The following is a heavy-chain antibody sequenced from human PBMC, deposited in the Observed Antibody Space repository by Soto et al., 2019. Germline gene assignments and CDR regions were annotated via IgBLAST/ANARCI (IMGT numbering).Heavy chain of an antibody. CDR2: MNPNSGNT. CDR3: ARVGRITIFGVVTSFDP. V-gene: IGHV1-8*01. Sequence: VKVSCKASGYTFTSYDINWVRQATGQGLEWMGWMNPNSGNTGYAQKFQGRVTMTRNTSISTAYMELSSLRSEDTAVYYCARVGRITIFGVVTSFDPWGQGTLVTVSS. CDR1: GYTFTSYD. D-gene: IGHD3-3*01. J-gene: IGHJ5*02.